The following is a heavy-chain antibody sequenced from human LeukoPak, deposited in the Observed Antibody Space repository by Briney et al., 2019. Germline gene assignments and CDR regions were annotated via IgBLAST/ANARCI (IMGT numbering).Heavy chain of an antibody. CDR2: ISGSGGST. CDR1: GFTFSSYA. Sequence: GGSLRLSCAASGFTFSSYAMSWVRQAPGKGLEWVSAISGSGGSTYYADSVKGRFTISRDNSKNTLYLQMNSLRSEDTAVYYCAKGSYYGSGTRNNWFDPWGQGTLVTVSS. D-gene: IGHD3-10*01. CDR3: AKGSYYGSGTRNNWFDP. J-gene: IGHJ5*02. V-gene: IGHV3-23*01.